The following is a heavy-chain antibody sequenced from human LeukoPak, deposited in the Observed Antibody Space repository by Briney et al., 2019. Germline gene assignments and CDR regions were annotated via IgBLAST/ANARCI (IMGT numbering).Heavy chain of an antibody. CDR3: AKGELSSSWSALDY. V-gene: IGHV3-23*01. J-gene: IGHJ4*02. CDR2: ISGSGGST. CDR1: GFTFSSYA. D-gene: IGHD6-13*01. Sequence: GGSLRLSCAASGFTFSSYAMSWVRQAPGKGLEWVSAISGSGGSTYYADSVKGRFTISRDNSKNTLYLQMNSLRAEDTAVYCCAKGELSSSWSALDYWGQGTLVTVSS.